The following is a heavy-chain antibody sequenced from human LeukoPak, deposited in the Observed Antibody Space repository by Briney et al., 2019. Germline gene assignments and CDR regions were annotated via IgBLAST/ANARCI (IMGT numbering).Heavy chain of an antibody. CDR2: ISAYNGNT. CDR3: ARDGDRFTNILTGYVGMDA. V-gene: IGHV1-18*01. Sequence: ASVKVSCKASGYTFTSYGISWVRQAPGQGLEWMGWISAYNGNTNYAQKLQGRVTMTTDTSTSTAYMELRSLRSDDTAVYYCARDGDRFTNILTGYVGMDAWGQGTTVTVSS. CDR1: GYTFTSYG. J-gene: IGHJ6*02. D-gene: IGHD3-9*01.